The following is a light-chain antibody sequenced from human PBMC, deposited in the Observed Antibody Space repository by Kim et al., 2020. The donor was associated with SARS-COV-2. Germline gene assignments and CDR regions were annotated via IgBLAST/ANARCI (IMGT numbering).Light chain of an antibody. CDR1: QGAASNH. CDR2: GTS. J-gene: IGKJ2*01. Sequence: LSRGERATLSCRDSQGAASNHLAGFQQKPGQAPRLLICGTSSRATGIRDRFSASESGTDFTLTLSRREPEDFAVYYCQQYDRSPYTFGQGTKLEI. CDR3: QQYDRSPYT. V-gene: IGKV3-20*01.